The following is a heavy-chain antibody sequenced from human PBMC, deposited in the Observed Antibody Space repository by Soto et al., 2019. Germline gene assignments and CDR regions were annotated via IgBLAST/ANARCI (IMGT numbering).Heavy chain of an antibody. CDR2: ISAYNGNT. CDR1: GYTFTSYG. V-gene: IGHV1-18*01. CDR3: ARDSPFSCPLSGGSCYPNPFDY. D-gene: IGHD2-15*01. Sequence: GASVKVSCKASGYTFTSYGISWVRQAPGQGLEWMGWISAYNGNTNYAQRLQGRVTMTTDTSTSTAYMELRSLRSDDTAVYYCARDSPFSCPLSGGSCYPNPFDYWGQGPLVTVSS. J-gene: IGHJ4*02.